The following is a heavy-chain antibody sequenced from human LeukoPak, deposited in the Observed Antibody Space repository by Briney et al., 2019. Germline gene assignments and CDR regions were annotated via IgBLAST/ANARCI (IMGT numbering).Heavy chain of an antibody. CDR1: GGSISSYY. Sequence: SETLSLTCTVSGGSISSYYWSWIRQPPGKGLEWIGEINHSGSTNYNPSLKSRVTISVDTSKNQFSLKLSSVTAADTAVYYCARRPITMIVVVIKGVSAFDIWGQGTMVTVSS. D-gene: IGHD3-22*01. CDR2: INHSGST. J-gene: IGHJ3*02. V-gene: IGHV4-34*01. CDR3: ARRPITMIVVVIKGVSAFDI.